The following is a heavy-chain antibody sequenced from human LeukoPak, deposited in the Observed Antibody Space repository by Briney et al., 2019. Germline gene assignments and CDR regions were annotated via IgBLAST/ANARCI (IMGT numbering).Heavy chain of an antibody. J-gene: IGHJ5*02. CDR1: GGSISSYY. D-gene: IGHD6-6*01. CDR3: ASMDTPIAARPDDWFDP. Sequence: SETLSLTCTVSGGSISSYYWGWIRQPPGKGLEWIGNIYYSGSTYYNPSLKSRVTISVDTSKNQFSLKLSSVTAADTAVYYCASMDTPIAARPDDWFDPWGQGTLVTVSS. V-gene: IGHV4-39*01. CDR2: IYYSGST.